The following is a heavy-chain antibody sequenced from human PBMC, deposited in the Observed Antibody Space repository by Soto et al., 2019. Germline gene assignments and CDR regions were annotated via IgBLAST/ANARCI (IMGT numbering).Heavy chain of an antibody. CDR2: IYHSGST. CDR1: GGSILSGGYS. V-gene: IGHV4-30-2*01. J-gene: IGHJ5*02. Sequence: TLSLTCSVSGGSILSGGYSWSWIRQPPGKGLEWIGYIYHSGSTYYNPSLKSRVTISVDRSKNQFSLKLSSVTAADTAVYYCARVPSPWVQGTLVTVSS. CDR3: ARVPSP.